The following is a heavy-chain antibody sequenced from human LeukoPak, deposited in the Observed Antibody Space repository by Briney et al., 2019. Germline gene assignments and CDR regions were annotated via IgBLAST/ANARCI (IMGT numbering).Heavy chain of an antibody. V-gene: IGHV1-8*01. J-gene: IGHJ5*02. CDR2: MNPNSGNT. Sequence: ASVKVSCKASGYTLTSYDINWVRQATGQGLEWMGWMNPNSGNTGYAQKFQGRVTMTRNTSISTAYMELSSLRSEDTAVYYCARGKIAAPPWFDPWGQGALVTVSS. CDR1: GYTLTSYD. D-gene: IGHD6-6*01. CDR3: ARGKIAAPPWFDP.